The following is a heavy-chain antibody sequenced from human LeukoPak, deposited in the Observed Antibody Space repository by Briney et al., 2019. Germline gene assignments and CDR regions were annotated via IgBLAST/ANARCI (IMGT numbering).Heavy chain of an antibody. CDR1: GFTFSSYA. J-gene: IGHJ3*02. CDR2: INWNGGST. D-gene: IGHD5-12*01. CDR3: ARMKYSGYHRGAFDI. V-gene: IGHV3-20*04. Sequence: GGSLRLSCAASGFTFSSYAMSWVRQAPGKGLEWVSAINWNGGSTGYADSVKGRFTISRDNAKNSLYLQMNSLRAEDTALYFCARMKYSGYHRGAFDIWGQGTMVTVSS.